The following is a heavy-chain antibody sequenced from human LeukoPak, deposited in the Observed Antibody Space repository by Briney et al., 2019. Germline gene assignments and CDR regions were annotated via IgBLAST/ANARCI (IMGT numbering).Heavy chain of an antibody. CDR1: GGSFSGYY. CDR3: ARGYCSGGSCYPRGVWFDP. V-gene: IGHV4-34*01. Sequence: SETLSLTCAVYGGSFSGYYWSWIRQPPGKGLEWIGEINHSGSTNYNPSLKSRVTISVDTSKSQFSLKLSSVTAADTAVYYCARGYCSGGSCYPRGVWFDPWGQGTLVTVSS. CDR2: INHSGST. J-gene: IGHJ5*02. D-gene: IGHD2-15*01.